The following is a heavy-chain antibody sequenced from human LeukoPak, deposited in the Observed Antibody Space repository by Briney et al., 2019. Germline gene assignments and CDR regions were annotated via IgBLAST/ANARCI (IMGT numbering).Heavy chain of an antibody. V-gene: IGHV3-30-3*01. J-gene: IGHJ4*02. CDR2: ISYDGSNK. D-gene: IGHD2-15*01. CDR1: GFTFSSYA. Sequence: GGSLRLSCAASGFTFSSYAMHWVRQAPGKGLEWVAVISYDGSNKYYADSVKGRFTISRDNSKNTLYLQMNSLRAEDTAVYYCASHGRRVVQARFDYWGQGTLVTVSS. CDR3: ASHGRRVVQARFDY.